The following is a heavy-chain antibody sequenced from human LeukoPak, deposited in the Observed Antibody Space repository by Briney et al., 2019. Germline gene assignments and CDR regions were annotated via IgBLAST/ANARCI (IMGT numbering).Heavy chain of an antibody. CDR1: GYTFTSYD. CDR2: MNPNNGNT. J-gene: IGHJ6*03. CDR3: ARVGLGYSYGLAYYYYMDV. D-gene: IGHD5-18*01. V-gene: IGHV1-8*01. Sequence: ASVKVSCKASGYTFTSYDINWVRQATGQGLEWMGWMNPNNGNTGYAQKFQGRVTMTRNTSISTAYMELRSLRSEDTAVYYCARVGLGYSYGLAYYYYMDVWGKGTTVTVSS.